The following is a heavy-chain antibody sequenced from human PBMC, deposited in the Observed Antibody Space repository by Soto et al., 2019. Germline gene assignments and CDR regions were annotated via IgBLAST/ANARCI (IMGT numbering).Heavy chain of an antibody. CDR1: GGSFSGYY. CDR3: ARGRVGLRGSGSYRYYYYGMDV. Sequence: SETLSLTCAVYGGSFSGYYWSWIRQPPGKGQEWIGEINHSGSTNYNPSLKSRVTISVDTSKNQFSLKLSSVTAADTAVYYCARGRVGLRGSGSYRYYYYGMDVWGQGTTVT. V-gene: IGHV4-34*01. D-gene: IGHD3-10*01. J-gene: IGHJ6*02. CDR2: INHSGST.